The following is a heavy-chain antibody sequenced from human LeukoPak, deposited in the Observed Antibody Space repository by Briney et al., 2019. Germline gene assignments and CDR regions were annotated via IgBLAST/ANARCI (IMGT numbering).Heavy chain of an antibody. CDR2: IKSDGSST. J-gene: IGHJ6*03. V-gene: IGHV3-74*01. CDR1: GFTFSTYW. CDR3: ARGLLDVVVVAATPGGYYYYYMDV. D-gene: IGHD2-15*01. Sequence: GGSLRLSCAASGFTFSTYWMHWVRQAPETGLVWVSRIKSDGSSTTYADSVKGRFTISRDNAKNTLYLQMNSLRAEDTAVYYCARGLLDVVVVAATPGGYYYYYMDVWGKGTTVTVSS.